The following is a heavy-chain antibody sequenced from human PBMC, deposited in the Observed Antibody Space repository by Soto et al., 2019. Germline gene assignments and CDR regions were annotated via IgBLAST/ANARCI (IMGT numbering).Heavy chain of an antibody. D-gene: IGHD3-10*01. CDR3: ARGLAGGGWFDP. CDR2: IYYSGST. J-gene: IGHJ5*02. V-gene: IGHV4-59*01. Sequence: KASETLSLTCTVSGGSISSYYWSWIRQPPGKGLEWIGYIYYSGSTNYNPSLKSRVTISVDTSKNQFSLKLSSVTAADTAVYYCARGLAGGGWFDPWGQGTLVTVSS. CDR1: GGSISSYY.